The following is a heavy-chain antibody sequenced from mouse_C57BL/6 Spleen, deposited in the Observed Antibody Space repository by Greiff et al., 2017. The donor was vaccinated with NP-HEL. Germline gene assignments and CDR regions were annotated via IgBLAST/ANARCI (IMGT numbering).Heavy chain of an antibody. J-gene: IGHJ2*01. V-gene: IGHV1-72*01. CDR1: GYTFTSYW. CDR3: AIYYDYDGGYFDY. CDR2: IGPNSGGT. D-gene: IGHD2-4*01. Sequence: QVQLQQPGAELVKPGASVKLSCKASGYTFTSYWMHWVKQRPGRGLEWIGRIGPNSGGTKYNEKFKSKATLTVDKPSSTAYMQLSSLTSEDSAVYYCAIYYDYDGGYFDYWGQGTTLTVSS.